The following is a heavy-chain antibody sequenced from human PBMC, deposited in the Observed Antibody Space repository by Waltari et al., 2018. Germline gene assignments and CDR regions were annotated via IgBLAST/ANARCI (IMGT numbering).Heavy chain of an antibody. J-gene: IGHJ5*02. Sequence: QVQLVQSGAEVKKPGSSVKVSCKASGGTFSSYAISWVRQAPGQGLEWMGGIIPSFGTANYAQKFQGRVTITADESTSTAYMELSSLRSEDTAVYYCARGPYYDSSGYEDWFDPWGQGTLVTVSS. D-gene: IGHD3-22*01. CDR1: GGTFSSYA. CDR2: IIPSFGTA. CDR3: ARGPYYDSSGYEDWFDP. V-gene: IGHV1-69*13.